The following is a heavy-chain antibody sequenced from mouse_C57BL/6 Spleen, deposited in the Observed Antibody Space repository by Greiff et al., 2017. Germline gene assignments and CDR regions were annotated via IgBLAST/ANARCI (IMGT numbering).Heavy chain of an antibody. V-gene: IGHV1-5*01. CDR3: TIYYGYDGGFAY. D-gene: IGHD2-2*01. Sequence: EVQLQQSGTVLARPGASVKMSCKTSGYTFTSYWMHWVKQRPGQGLEWIGAIYPGNSDTSYNQKFKGKAKLTAVTSASTAYMELSSLTNEDSAVYYGTIYYGYDGGFAYWGQGTLVTVSA. J-gene: IGHJ3*01. CDR1: GYTFTSYW. CDR2: IYPGNSDT.